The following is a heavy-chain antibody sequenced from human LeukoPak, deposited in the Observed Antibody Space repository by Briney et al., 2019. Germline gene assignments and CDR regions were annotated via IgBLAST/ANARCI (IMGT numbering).Heavy chain of an antibody. CDR3: AKWGDYDVLTGYYVPDY. CDR1: GFTFSNYA. Sequence: GASLRLSCAASGFTFSNYAMSWVRQAPGKGLEWVSAILGSGVTTYYADSVKGRFTVSRDNSKSTLYLQMNTLRAEDTALYYCAKWGDYDVLTGYYVPDYWGQGTPVTVSS. J-gene: IGHJ4*02. V-gene: IGHV3-23*01. D-gene: IGHD3-9*01. CDR2: ILGSGVTT.